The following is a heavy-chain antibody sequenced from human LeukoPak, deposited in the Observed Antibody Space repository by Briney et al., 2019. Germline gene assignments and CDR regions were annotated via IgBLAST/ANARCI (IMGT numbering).Heavy chain of an antibody. J-gene: IGHJ4*02. V-gene: IGHV3-7*01. CDR3: ARVGGYSFGLGGGLDS. CDR2: IKQDGSEK. CDR1: GFTFSSYW. Sequence: GGSLRLSCTASGFTFSSYWMDWVRQAPGKGLEWVANIKQDGSEKYYVDSVKGRFTVSRDNSKNTLYLQMNSLRAEDTAVFYCARVGGYSFGLGGGLDSWGQGTLVTVSS. D-gene: IGHD5-18*01.